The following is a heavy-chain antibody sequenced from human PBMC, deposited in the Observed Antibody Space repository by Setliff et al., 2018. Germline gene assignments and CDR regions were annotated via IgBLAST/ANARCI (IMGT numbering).Heavy chain of an antibody. Sequence: PSETLSLTCTVSGASITSGEFYWSWIRQSPGKGLEWIGYIYNDGSTHYNPSLKSRLTISRDTSKNQVSLKLNSVTATDTAVYYCARDLGHGGDSDYWGQGILVTVSS. CDR2: IYNDGST. CDR3: ARDLGHGGDSDY. J-gene: IGHJ4*02. CDR1: GASITSGEFY. D-gene: IGHD2-21*02. V-gene: IGHV4-30-4*08.